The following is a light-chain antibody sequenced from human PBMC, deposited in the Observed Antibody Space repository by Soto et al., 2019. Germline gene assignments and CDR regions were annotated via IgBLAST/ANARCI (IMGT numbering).Light chain of an antibody. CDR3: QQYHRYST. CDR2: DVS. J-gene: IGKJ1*01. V-gene: IGKV1-5*01. Sequence: IQMTQAPSTLSASVGYRGTITCRASQNINAWLAWYQQKPGKAPKLLIYDVSTLHSGVPSRFSGSASGTEFTLTISNLESDDFATYYCQQYHRYSTFGQGTKVDIK. CDR1: QNINAW.